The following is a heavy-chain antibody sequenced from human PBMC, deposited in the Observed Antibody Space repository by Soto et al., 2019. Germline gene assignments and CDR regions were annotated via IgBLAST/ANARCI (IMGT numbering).Heavy chain of an antibody. Sequence: SERLALTSAVSGGSMSRGGYSGNWIRQPPGKGLEWIGYIYHSGSTLYNPSLKSRVTISVDKSKNQFSLKLSSVTAADTAVYYCARDQLEGNWFDPWGQGTLVTVSS. V-gene: IGHV4-30-2*01. CDR2: IYHSGST. CDR3: ARDQLEGNWFDP. D-gene: IGHD1-1*01. J-gene: IGHJ5*02. CDR1: GGSMSRGGYS.